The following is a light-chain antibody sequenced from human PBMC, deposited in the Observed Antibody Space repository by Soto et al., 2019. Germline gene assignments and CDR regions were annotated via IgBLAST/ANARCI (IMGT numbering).Light chain of an antibody. CDR2: RND. J-gene: IGLJ2*01. Sequence: QAVVTQPPSASGTPGQRVTISCSGSSSNIGSNYIYWYQHLPGTAPKLLIYRNDQRPSGVPDRFSGSKSGTSASVAISGLRSEDEAEYYCAVWDDSLSGVVFGGGTKLTVL. CDR1: SSNIGSNY. CDR3: AVWDDSLSGVV. V-gene: IGLV1-47*01.